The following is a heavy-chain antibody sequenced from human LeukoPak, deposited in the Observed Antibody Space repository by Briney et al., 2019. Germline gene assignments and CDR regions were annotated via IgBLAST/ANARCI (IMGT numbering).Heavy chain of an antibody. CDR2: ISWNGGSI. D-gene: IGHD2-15*01. Sequence: GRSLRLSCAASGFTFSSYAMHWVRQAPGKGLEWVSGISWNGGSIGYADSVKGRFTISRDNAKNSLYLQMNSLRTEDTALYYCAKSPPYCSGGSCYSGHFDYWGQGTLVTVSS. CDR1: GFTFSSYA. J-gene: IGHJ4*02. CDR3: AKSPPYCSGGSCYSGHFDY. V-gene: IGHV3-9*01.